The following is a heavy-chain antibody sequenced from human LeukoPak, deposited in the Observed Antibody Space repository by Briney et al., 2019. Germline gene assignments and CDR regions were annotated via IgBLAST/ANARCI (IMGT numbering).Heavy chain of an antibody. CDR2: ISAYNGNT. Sequence: ASVKVSCKASGYTFTSYGISWVRQAPGQGLEWMGWISAYNGNTNFAQKFQGRVTMTRNTSISTAYMELSSLRSEDTAVYYCARGESSIAALDYYYGMDVWGQGTTVTVSS. J-gene: IGHJ6*02. V-gene: IGHV1-18*01. CDR3: ARGESSIAALDYYYGMDV. CDR1: GYTFTSYG. D-gene: IGHD6-6*01.